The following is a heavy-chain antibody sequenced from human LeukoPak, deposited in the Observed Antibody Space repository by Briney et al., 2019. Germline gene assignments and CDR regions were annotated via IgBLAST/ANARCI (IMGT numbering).Heavy chain of an antibody. D-gene: IGHD2-21*02. CDR3: AKDLERHIVVVTASAVDY. J-gene: IGHJ4*02. CDR1: GFTFSSYG. CDR2: ISYDGSKK. V-gene: IGHV3-30*18. Sequence: GGSLRLSCAASGFTFSSYGMHWVRQAPGKGLEWVAVISYDGSKKYYADSVKGRFTISRDNSKNTLYLQMNSLRVEDTAVYYCAKDLERHIVVVTASAVDYWGQGNLVTVSS.